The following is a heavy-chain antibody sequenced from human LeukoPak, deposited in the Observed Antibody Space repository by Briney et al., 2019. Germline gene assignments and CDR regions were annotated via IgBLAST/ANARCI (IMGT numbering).Heavy chain of an antibody. V-gene: IGHV4-4*07. D-gene: IGHD2-2*01. J-gene: IGHJ5*02. CDR1: GGSISNYY. CDR2: VYTSGDT. CDR3: ARERRPVVPAAINWFDP. Sequence: SETLSLTCTVSGGSISNYYWSWIRQPAGKGLEWIGRVYTSGDTNYNPSLKSRVTMSIDTSKNQFSLKLSSVTAADTAVYYCARERRPVVPAAINWFDPWGQGTLVTVSS.